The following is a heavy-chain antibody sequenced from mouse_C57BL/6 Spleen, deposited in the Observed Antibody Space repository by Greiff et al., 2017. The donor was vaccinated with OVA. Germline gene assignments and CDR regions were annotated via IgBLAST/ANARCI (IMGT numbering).Heavy chain of an antibody. CDR1: GFSLTSYG. D-gene: IGHD1-1*01. Sequence: VQVVESGPGLVQPSQSLSITCTVSGFSLTSYGVHWVRQSPGKGLEWLGVIWSGGSTDYNAAFISRLSISKDNSKSQVFFKMNSLQADDTAIYYCARPYYYGSSYYFDYWGQGTTLTVSS. CDR3: ARPYYYGSSYYFDY. CDR2: IWSGGST. J-gene: IGHJ2*01. V-gene: IGHV2-2*01.